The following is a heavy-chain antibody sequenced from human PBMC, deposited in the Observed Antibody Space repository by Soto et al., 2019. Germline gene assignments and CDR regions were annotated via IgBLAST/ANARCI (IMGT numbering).Heavy chain of an antibody. D-gene: IGHD3-3*01. V-gene: IGHV3-23*01. CDR2: ISGNGGAT. CDR1: GFIFSSYG. Sequence: PGGSLRLSCEASGFIFSSYGMGWVRQSPGKGLEWVSTISGNGGATFYADSVKGRFTISRDNSKKTLYLQMNGLRAEDTAVYYCAPRLTIFGIVKLSTWFDPWGQGTLVTVSS. J-gene: IGHJ5*02. CDR3: APRLTIFGIVKLSTWFDP.